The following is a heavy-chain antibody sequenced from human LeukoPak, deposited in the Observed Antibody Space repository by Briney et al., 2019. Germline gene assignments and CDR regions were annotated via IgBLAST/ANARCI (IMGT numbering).Heavy chain of an antibody. D-gene: IGHD2-2*01. CDR1: GFTFTDYW. J-gene: IGHJ4*02. V-gene: IGHV3-7*01. Sequence: GGSLRLSCAASGFTFTDYWMSWVRQAPGKGLEWVANIKRDGSEKYYVDSVKGRFTISRDNAKNSLYLQMNSLRAEDTAVYYCAREEGIPAVGGQGTLVTVSS. CDR2: IKRDGSEK. CDR3: AREEGIPAV.